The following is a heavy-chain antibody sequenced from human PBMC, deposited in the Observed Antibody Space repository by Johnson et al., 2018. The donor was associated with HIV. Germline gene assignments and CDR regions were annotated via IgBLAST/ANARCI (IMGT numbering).Heavy chain of an antibody. J-gene: IGHJ3*02. Sequence: VQLVESGGGLVQPGGSLRLSCAASGFTFSSYAMHWVRQAPGKGLEWVAVISYDGSNKYYADSVKGRFTISRDNSKNTLYLQMNSLRVEDTAVYYCVRGGAVAPSSGFDIWGQGTKVTVSS. V-gene: IGHV3-30*04. D-gene: IGHD6-19*01. CDR1: GFTFSSYA. CDR2: ISYDGSNK. CDR3: VRGGAVAPSSGFDI.